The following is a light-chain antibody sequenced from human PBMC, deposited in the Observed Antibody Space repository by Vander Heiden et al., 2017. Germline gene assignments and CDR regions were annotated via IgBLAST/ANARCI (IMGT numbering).Light chain of an antibody. V-gene: IGKV3-15*01. CDR1: QSVSSN. CDR2: GAS. CDR3: QQYNNWPPYT. Sequence: EIVMTQSPATLSVSPGERATLSCRASQSVSSNLAWYQQKPSQAPRLLIYGASTRVTGIPARFSGSGSGTEFTLTISSLQSEDFAVYYCQQYNNWPPYTFGQGTKLEIK. J-gene: IGKJ2*01.